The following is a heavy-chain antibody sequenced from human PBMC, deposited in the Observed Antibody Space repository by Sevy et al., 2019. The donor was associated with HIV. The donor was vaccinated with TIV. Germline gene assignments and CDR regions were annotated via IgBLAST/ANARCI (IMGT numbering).Heavy chain of an antibody. J-gene: IGHJ4*02. V-gene: IGHV3-9*01. CDR1: GFTFDDYA. Sequence: GGSLRLSCAASGFTFDDYAMHWVRQAPGKGLEWVSGISWNSGSIGYADFVKGRFTISRDNAKNSLYLQMNSLRAEDTALYYCAKDNYYDSSGYYALDYWGQGTLVTVSS. D-gene: IGHD3-22*01. CDR2: ISWNSGSI. CDR3: AKDNYYDSSGYYALDY.